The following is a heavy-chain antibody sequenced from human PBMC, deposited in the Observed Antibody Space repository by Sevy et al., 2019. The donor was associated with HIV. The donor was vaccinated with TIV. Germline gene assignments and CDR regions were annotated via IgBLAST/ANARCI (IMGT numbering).Heavy chain of an antibody. D-gene: IGHD3-9*01. V-gene: IGHV3-23*01. CDR3: AKNHGLRYFDPSDAFDI. Sequence: GGSLRLSCAVSGFTFSSYAMSWVRQAPGKGLEWVSAISGSGGSTYYADSVKGRFTISRDNSKNTLYLQMNSLRAEDKAVYYCAKNHGLRYFDPSDAFDIWGQGTMVTVSS. CDR1: GFTFSSYA. CDR2: ISGSGGST. J-gene: IGHJ3*02.